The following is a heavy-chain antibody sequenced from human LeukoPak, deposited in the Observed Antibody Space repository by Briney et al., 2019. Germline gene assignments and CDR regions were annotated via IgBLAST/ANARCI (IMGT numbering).Heavy chain of an antibody. D-gene: IGHD3-22*01. J-gene: IGHJ4*02. V-gene: IGHV3-21*04. CDR3: AKAFKRDNYYDSSVHPGGDY. CDR1: GFTFSSYS. Sequence: PGGSLRLSCAASGFTFSSYSMNWVRQAPGKGLEWVSSISSSSSYIYYADSVKGRFTISRDNSKNTLYLQMNSLRAEDTAVYYCAKAFKRDNYYDSSVHPGGDYWGQGTLVTVSS. CDR2: ISSSSSYI.